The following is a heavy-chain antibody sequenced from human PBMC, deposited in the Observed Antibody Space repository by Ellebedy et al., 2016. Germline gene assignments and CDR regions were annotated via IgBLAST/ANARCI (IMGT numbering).Heavy chain of an antibody. J-gene: IGHJ4*02. CDR3: ARECGVGQNCFDY. CDR1: GFNFPNSA. Sequence: GGSLRLSXTASGFNFPNSAMAWVRQAPGKGLEWVTTVSGTGRATYYADSVKGRFAVSRDNSKNTLYLHLNSLRADDTAVYYCARECGVGQNCFDYWGQGTMVTVSP. V-gene: IGHV3-23*01. CDR2: VSGTGRAT. D-gene: IGHD3-10*01.